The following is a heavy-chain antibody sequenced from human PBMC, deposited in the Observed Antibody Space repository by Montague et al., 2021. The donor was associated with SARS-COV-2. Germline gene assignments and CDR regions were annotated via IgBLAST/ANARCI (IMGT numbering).Heavy chain of an antibody. Sequence: TLSLTCSVSGGSVSSGGFYWSWIRQHPELGLDWIGYVYHTTSYYYTPSFKIRASISLDATKNQLSLRLSAVTDADTAVYYCVSLINSCDYFHYWGQGTLVTVSS. CDR2: VYHTTSY. CDR3: VSLINSCDYFHY. J-gene: IGHJ4*02. D-gene: IGHD2-2*01. V-gene: IGHV4-31*03. CDR1: GGSVSSGGFY.